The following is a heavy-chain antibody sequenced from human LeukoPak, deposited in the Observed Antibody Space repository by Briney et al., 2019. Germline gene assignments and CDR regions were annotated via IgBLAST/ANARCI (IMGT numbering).Heavy chain of an antibody. V-gene: IGHV1-18*01. Sequence: ASVKVSCKASGYTFTSYGISWVRQAPGQGLEWMGWISAYNGNTNYAQKLQGRVTMTTDTSTSTAYMELRSLRSDDTAVYYCARDSDDIVVVTAIPVDYWGQGTLATVSS. CDR3: ARDSDDIVVVTAIPVDY. CDR1: GYTFTSYG. CDR2: ISAYNGNT. D-gene: IGHD2-21*02. J-gene: IGHJ4*02.